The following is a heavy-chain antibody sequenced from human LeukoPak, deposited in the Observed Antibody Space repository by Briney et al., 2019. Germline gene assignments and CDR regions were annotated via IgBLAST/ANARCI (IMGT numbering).Heavy chain of an antibody. J-gene: IGHJ4*02. Sequence: GGSLRLSCAASGFSFTSIFSFTNASMSWVRQAPGNGLEWVGRIKREADGGTTAYTAPVKGRFTISRDDSINIVFLQMSSLKTEDTAVYYCTAGEGFTDFDSWGQGTLVTVSS. CDR1: GFSFTSIFSFTNAS. V-gene: IGHV3-15*01. CDR3: TAGEGFTDFDS. D-gene: IGHD3-16*01. CDR2: IKREADGGTT.